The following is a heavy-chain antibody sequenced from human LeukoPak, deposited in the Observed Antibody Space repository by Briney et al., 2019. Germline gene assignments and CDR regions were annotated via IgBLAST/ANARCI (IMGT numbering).Heavy chain of an antibody. CDR1: GFTFDDYA. J-gene: IGHJ4*02. CDR3: AKDIRGYSSGCIDY. Sequence: GRSLRLSCAASGFTFDDYAMHWVWQAPGKGLGWVSGISWNSGSIGYADSVKGRFTISRDNAKNSLYLQMNSLRAEDMALYYCAKDIRGYSSGCIDYWGQGTLVTVSS. D-gene: IGHD6-19*01. CDR2: ISWNSGSI. V-gene: IGHV3-9*03.